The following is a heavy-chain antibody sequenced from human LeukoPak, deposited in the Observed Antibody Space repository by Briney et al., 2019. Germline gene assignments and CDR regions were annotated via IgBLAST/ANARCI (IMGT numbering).Heavy chain of an antibody. J-gene: IGHJ5*02. CDR3: ARGESYDSSGYSLEYNWFDP. Sequence: SVKVSCKASGGTFSSYAISWVRQAPGQGLEWMGRIIPIFGTANYAQKFQGRVTITTDESTSTAYMELSSLRSEDTAVYYCARGESYDSSGYSLEYNWFDPWGQGTLVTVSS. V-gene: IGHV1-69*05. CDR1: GGTFSSYA. D-gene: IGHD3-22*01. CDR2: IIPIFGTA.